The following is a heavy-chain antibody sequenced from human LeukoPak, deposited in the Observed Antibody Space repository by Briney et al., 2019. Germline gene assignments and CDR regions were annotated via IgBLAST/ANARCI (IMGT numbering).Heavy chain of an antibody. J-gene: IGHJ4*02. CDR3: ARHPGIAAAGTGSGY. CDR2: ISSSSSYI. D-gene: IGHD6-13*01. Sequence: GGSLRLSCAASGFTFSSYSMNWVRQAPGKGLEWVSSISSSSSYIYYADSVKGRFTISRDNAKNSLYLQMNSLRAEDTAVYYCARHPGIAAAGTGSGYWGQGTLATVSS. CDR1: GFTFSSYS. V-gene: IGHV3-21*01.